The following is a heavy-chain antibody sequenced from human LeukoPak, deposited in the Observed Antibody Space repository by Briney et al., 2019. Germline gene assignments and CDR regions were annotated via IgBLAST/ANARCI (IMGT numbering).Heavy chain of an antibody. Sequence: ASVKVSCKASGYTFTGYYMHWVRQAPGQGLEWMGWINPNSGGTNYAQKFQGRVTMTRDTSISTAYLELSRLRSDDTAVYYCARDPNLRWLQLGYWGQGTLVTVSS. CDR2: INPNSGGT. J-gene: IGHJ4*02. CDR3: ARDPNLRWLQLGY. CDR1: GYTFTGYY. D-gene: IGHD5-24*01. V-gene: IGHV1-2*02.